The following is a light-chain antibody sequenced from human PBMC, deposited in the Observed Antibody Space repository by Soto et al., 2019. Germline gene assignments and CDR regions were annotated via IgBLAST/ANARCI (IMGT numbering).Light chain of an antibody. J-gene: IGKJ1*01. V-gene: IGKV3-20*01. CDR2: GAS. Sequence: PGERATLSCTASQSVGSSYLAWYQQKPGQSPRLLMYGASSRATGIPDRFTGSGSGTDFTLTISRLEPEDSAVYYCQQYNSAPRTFGQGTKVDIK. CDR1: QSVGSSY. CDR3: QQYNSAPRT.